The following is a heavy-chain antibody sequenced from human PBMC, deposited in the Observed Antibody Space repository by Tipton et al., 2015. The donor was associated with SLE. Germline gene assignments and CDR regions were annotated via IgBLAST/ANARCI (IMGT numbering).Heavy chain of an antibody. J-gene: IGHJ5*02. CDR3: ARDRKLWFGEGFDP. CDR1: GGSITSHY. V-gene: IGHV4-34*09. D-gene: IGHD3-10*01. CDR2: INHSGST. Sequence: TLSLTCSVSGGSITSHYWSWIRQPPGKGLEWIGEINHSGSTNYNPSLKSRVTISVDTSKNQFSLKLSSVTAADTAVYYCARDRKLWFGEGFDPWGQGTLVTVSS.